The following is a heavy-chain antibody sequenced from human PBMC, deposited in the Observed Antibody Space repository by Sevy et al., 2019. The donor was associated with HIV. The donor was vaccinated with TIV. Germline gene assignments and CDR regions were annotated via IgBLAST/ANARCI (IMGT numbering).Heavy chain of an antibody. CDR2: IQEDGSGK. V-gene: IGHV3-7*01. Sequence: GGSLRLSCAASGFSYSSYGMHWVRQAPGKGLEWVANIQEDGSGKYYVDAVKGRFTISRDNAKNSLYLQMNSLRAEDTAVYYCATDPFSVTSSNDYMDVWGKGTTVTVSS. D-gene: IGHD4-17*01. J-gene: IGHJ6*03. CDR3: ATDPFSVTSSNDYMDV. CDR1: GFSYSSYG.